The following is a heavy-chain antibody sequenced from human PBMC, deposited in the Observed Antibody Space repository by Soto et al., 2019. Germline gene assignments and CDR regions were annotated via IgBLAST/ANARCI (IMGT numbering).Heavy chain of an antibody. CDR1: GFPLLSDY. Sequence: YATLCLTWPVSGFPLLSDYWSWIPPPPGKGLEWIGYIYYSGSTNYNPSLKSRVTISVDTSKNQFSLKLSSVTAADTAVYYCARGLRMVRGVIKAGFGMDVWGQGTTV. CDR3: ARGLRMVRGVIKAGFGMDV. V-gene: IGHV4-59*01. J-gene: IGHJ6*02. CDR2: IYYSGST. D-gene: IGHD3-10*01.